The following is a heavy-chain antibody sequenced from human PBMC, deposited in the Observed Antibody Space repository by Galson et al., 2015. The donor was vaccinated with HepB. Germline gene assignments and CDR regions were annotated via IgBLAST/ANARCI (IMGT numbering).Heavy chain of an antibody. CDR3: ARSGYSSGWYPWHFDL. Sequence: PALVKPTQTLTLTCTFSGFSLSTTEMRVSWIRQPPGKALEWLARIDWDDDKFYSTSLKTRLTISKDTSKNQVVLTMTNMDPVDTATYYCARSGYSSGWYPWHFDLWGRGTLVTVSS. V-gene: IGHV2-70*04. D-gene: IGHD6-19*01. J-gene: IGHJ2*01. CDR2: IDWDDDK. CDR1: GFSLSTTEMR.